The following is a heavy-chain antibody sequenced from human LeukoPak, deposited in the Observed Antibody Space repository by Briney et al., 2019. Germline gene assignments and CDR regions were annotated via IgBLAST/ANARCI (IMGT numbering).Heavy chain of an antibody. CDR1: GFSLSTSRVG. J-gene: IGHJ4*02. V-gene: IGHV2-5*01. CDR3: AHDYDTSTYYYFDY. D-gene: IGHD3-22*01. Sequence: SGPTLVKPTQTLTLTCTFSGFSLSTSRVGVGWIRQPPGKALEWLALIYWNDDKRYSPSLRTRLTITKDTSKNQVVLTMTNMDPVDTATYYCAHDYDTSTYYYFDYWGQGSLVTVSS. CDR2: IYWNDDK.